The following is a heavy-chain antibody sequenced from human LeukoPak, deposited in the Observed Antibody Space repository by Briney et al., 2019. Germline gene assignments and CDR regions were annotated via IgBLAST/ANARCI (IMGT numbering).Heavy chain of an antibody. V-gene: IGHV1-8*01. J-gene: IGHJ4*02. D-gene: IGHD4-17*01. CDR3: ARAGDYGDYSGTIIDY. CDR1: GYTFTSYD. CDR2: MNPNSGNT. Sequence: ASVKVSCKASGYTFTSYDINWVRQATGQGLEWMGWMNPNSGNTGYAQKFQGRVTMTRNTSISTAYTELSSLRSEDTAVYYCARAGDYGDYSGTIIDYWGQGTLVTVSS.